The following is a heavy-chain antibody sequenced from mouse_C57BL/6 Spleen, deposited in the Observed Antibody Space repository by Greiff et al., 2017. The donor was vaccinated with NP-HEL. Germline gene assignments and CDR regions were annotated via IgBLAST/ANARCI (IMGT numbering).Heavy chain of an antibody. CDR1: GYSITSDY. CDR2: ISYSGST. CDR3: ARSIYYGSRNWYFDV. J-gene: IGHJ1*03. D-gene: IGHD1-1*01. V-gene: IGHV3-8*01. Sequence: EVMLVESGPGLAKPSQTLSLTCSVTGYSITSDYWNWIRKFPGNKLEYMGYISYSGSTYYNPSLKSRISITRDTSKNQYYLQLNSVTTEDTATYYCARSIYYGSRNWYFDVWGTGTTVTVSS.